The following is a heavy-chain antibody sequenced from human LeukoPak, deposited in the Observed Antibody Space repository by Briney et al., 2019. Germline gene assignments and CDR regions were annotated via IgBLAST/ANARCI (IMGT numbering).Heavy chain of an antibody. D-gene: IGHD6-19*01. CDR1: GGSISSSSYY. CDR2: IYYSGST. J-gene: IGHJ4*02. Sequence: KPSETLSLTCTVSGGSISSSSYYWGWIRQPPGKGLEWIGSIYYSGSTNYNPSLKSRVTISVDTSKNQFSLKLNSLTAADTAVYYCARVSGSGWSGYGFDYWGQGTLVTVSS. V-gene: IGHV4-39*07. CDR3: ARVSGSGWSGYGFDY.